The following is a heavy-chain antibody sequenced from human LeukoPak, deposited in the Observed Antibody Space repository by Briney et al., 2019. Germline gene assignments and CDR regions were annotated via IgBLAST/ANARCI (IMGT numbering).Heavy chain of an antibody. Sequence: GTSVKVSCKASGFTFTSSAMQWVRQARGQRLEWIGWTVVGSGNTNYAQKFQERVTITRDLSTSTAYMELSSLRSEDTAVYYCAASSGSPKGLDYWGQGTLVTVSS. D-gene: IGHD1-26*01. CDR1: GFTFTSSA. CDR2: TVVGSGNT. CDR3: AASSGSPKGLDY. J-gene: IGHJ4*02. V-gene: IGHV1-58*02.